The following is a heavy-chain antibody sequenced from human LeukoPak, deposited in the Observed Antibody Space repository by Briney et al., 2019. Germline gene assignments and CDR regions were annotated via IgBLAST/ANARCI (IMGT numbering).Heavy chain of an antibody. Sequence: PSETLSLTCTVSGGSISRYYWSWVRQPPGKGLEWIGSISYSGSTNYNPSLKSRVTISLDTSKNQFSLKLSSVTAADTAVYYCARKDPGYSGYSDFDYWGQGTLVTVSS. CDR2: ISYSGST. J-gene: IGHJ4*02. D-gene: IGHD5-12*01. V-gene: IGHV4-59*08. CDR3: ARKDPGYSGYSDFDY. CDR1: GGSISRYY.